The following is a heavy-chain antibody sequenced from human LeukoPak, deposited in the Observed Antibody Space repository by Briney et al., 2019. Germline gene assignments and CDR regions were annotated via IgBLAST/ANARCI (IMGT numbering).Heavy chain of an antibody. D-gene: IGHD3-10*01. CDR1: EFTFRNAW. Sequence: LGASLRLSCAASEFTFRNAWMNWVRQAPGRGLEWVGRIKSKTDGGTTEYIAPVKGRFTISRDDSKNTLYLQMNSLKIEDAAVYYCTTGTYGAFHFWGQGTTVTVSS. CDR3: TTGTYGAFHF. V-gene: IGHV3-15*01. CDR2: IKSKTDGGTT. J-gene: IGHJ3*01.